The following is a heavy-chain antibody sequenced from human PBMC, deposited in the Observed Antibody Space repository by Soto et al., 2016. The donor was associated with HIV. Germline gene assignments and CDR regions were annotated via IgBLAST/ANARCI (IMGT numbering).Heavy chain of an antibody. CDR3: AKGDYGDYRPSYFDY. V-gene: IGHV3-9*03. CDR2: ISWNSDSI. CDR1: GFTFDDYA. D-gene: IGHD4-17*01. Sequence: EVQLVESGGGLVQPGRSLRLSCAASGFTFDDYAMHWVRQAPGKGLEWVSGISWNSDSIGYADSVKGRFTISRDNAKNSLYLQMNSLRTEDMALYYCAKGDYGDYRPSYFDYWGQGPWSPSPQ. J-gene: IGHJ4*03.